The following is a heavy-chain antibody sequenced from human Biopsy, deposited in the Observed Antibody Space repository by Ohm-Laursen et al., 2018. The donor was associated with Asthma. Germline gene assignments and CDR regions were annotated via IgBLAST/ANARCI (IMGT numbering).Heavy chain of an antibody. CDR3: AGEGITGTTAWFDP. D-gene: IGHD1-7*01. CDR2: INPNSGGT. Sequence: SVKVSCKASGYTFTGYYMHWVRQAPGQGLEWMGRINPNSGGTNYAQKFQGRVTMTRDTSISTAYMELSRLRSDDTAVYYCAGEGITGTTAWFDPWGQGTLVTVSS. CDR1: GYTFTGYY. J-gene: IGHJ5*02. V-gene: IGHV1-2*06.